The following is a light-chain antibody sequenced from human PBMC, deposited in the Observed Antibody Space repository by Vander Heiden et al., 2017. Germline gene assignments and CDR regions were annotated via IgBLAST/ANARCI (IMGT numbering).Light chain of an antibody. V-gene: IGLV1-40*01. Sequence: QSVLTQPPSVSGAPGQSVTISCTGSRSNSGEGYDGPGYQQPPGTAPKLLIYGNSNRPSGVPDRFSGSKSGTSASLAITGLQAEDEADYYCQSYDSSLSGSVFGGGTKLTVL. CDR3: QSYDSSLSGSV. J-gene: IGLJ3*02. CDR2: GNS. CDR1: RSNSGEGYD.